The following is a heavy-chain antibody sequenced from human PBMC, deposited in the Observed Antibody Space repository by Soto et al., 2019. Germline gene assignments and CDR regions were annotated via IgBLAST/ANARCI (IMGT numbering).Heavy chain of an antibody. CDR2: IDPGDSSA. V-gene: IGHV5-10-1*01. D-gene: IGHD2-2*01. Sequence: PGESLKISCHGSGYTFFSFWIVRVRQVPGKGLEWVGRIDPGDSSATYSPTFQGHVTISADRSTRSAYLQWRSLRASDTAIYFCARRYCSRADSYSDSWGQGSLVTVSS. CDR3: ARRYCSRADSYSDS. CDR1: GYTFFSFW. J-gene: IGHJ4*02.